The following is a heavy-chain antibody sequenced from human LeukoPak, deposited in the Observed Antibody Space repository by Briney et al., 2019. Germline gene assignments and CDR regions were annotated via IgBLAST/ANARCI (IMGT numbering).Heavy chain of an antibody. V-gene: IGHV4-59*01. CDR1: GGSISSYY. D-gene: IGHD3-3*01. Sequence: SETLSLTCTVSGGSISSYYWSWIRQPPGKGLEWIGYIYYSGSTNYNPSLKSRVTISVDTSKNQFSLKLSSVTAADTAVYYCARDYYDFWSGSGYYYGMDVWSQGTTVTVSS. J-gene: IGHJ6*02. CDR2: IYYSGST. CDR3: ARDYYDFWSGSGYYYGMDV.